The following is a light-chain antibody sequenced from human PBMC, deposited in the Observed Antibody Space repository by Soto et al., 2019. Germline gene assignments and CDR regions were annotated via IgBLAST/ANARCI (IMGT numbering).Light chain of an antibody. CDR2: AAS. CDR3: QQTYSTPPET. CDR1: QTISTY. Sequence: DIPMTQSPSSLSASVGDRVTITCRASQTISTYLNWYQQKPGKAPNLLIYAASSLQSGVPSRFSGSGSGTDFTLTISSLQPEDFATYYCQQTYSTPPETFGQGTTVEIK. V-gene: IGKV1-39*01. J-gene: IGKJ1*01.